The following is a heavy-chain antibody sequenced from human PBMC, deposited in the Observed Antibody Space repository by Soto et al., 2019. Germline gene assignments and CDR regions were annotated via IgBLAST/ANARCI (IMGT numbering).Heavy chain of an antibody. Sequence: GASVKVSCKASGGTFSSYAISWVRQAPGQGLEWMGGIIPIFGTANYAQKFQGRVTITADESTSTAYMEMSSLRSEDTAVYYCVRKKRPITIFGVYYYGMDVWGQGTTVTVSS. CDR2: IIPIFGTA. V-gene: IGHV1-69*13. J-gene: IGHJ6*02. D-gene: IGHD3-3*01. CDR3: VRKKRPITIFGVYYYGMDV. CDR1: GGTFSSYA.